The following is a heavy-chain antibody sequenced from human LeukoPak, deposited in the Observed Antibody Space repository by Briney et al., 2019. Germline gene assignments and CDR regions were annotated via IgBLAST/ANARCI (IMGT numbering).Heavy chain of an antibody. CDR1: GGSLSNFY. V-gene: IGHV4-59*13. Sequence: SETLSLTCTASGGSLSNFYWTWIRQPPRKGLEWIGSIYYIGSTNYNPSLKSRVTISLDTSSDQFSLKLTSVTAADTAVYYCARQELLADYYYYKDVWGKGTTVTVSS. CDR2: IYYIGST. D-gene: IGHD1-7*01. CDR3: ARQELLADYYYYKDV. J-gene: IGHJ6*03.